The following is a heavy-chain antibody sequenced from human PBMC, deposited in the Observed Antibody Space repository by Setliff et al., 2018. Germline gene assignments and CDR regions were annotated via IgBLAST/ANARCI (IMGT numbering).Heavy chain of an antibody. CDR3: ARGYSSSWQSRMGFDP. CDR2: IIPIFDTA. D-gene: IGHD6-13*01. J-gene: IGHJ5*02. V-gene: IGHV1-69*05. CDR1: GGTFSSYA. Sequence: ASVKVSCKASGGTFSSYAISWVRQAPGQGLEWMGGIIPIFDTANYAQKLQGRVTMTTDTSTSTAYMELRSLRSDDTAVYYCARGYSSSWQSRMGFDPWGQGTLVTVSS.